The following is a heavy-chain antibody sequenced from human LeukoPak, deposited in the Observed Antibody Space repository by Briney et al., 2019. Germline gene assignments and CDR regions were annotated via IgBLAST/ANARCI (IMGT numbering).Heavy chain of an antibody. J-gene: IGHJ3*02. CDR3: ATPGVAADNDAFDI. V-gene: IGHV3-66*01. CDR1: GLIVSSSY. D-gene: IGHD6-13*01. CDR2: IYSGGST. Sequence: PGGSLRLSCAASGLIVSSSYMSWVRRAPGKGLEGVSVIYSGGSTYYADSVKGRFTISRDNSKNTLYLQMNSLRAEDTAVYYCATPGVAADNDAFDIWGQGTMVTVSS.